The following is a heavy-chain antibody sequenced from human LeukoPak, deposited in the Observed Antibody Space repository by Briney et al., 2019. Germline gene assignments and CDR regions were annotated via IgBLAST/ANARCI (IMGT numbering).Heavy chain of an antibody. CDR3: ARWKYYYDSSGYPNNWFDP. J-gene: IGHJ5*02. CDR1: GGSISSSSYY. Sequence: SETLSLTCTVSGGSISSSSYYWGWIRQPPGKVLEWIGSIYYSGSTYYNPSLKSRVNISVDTSKNQFSLKLSSVTAADTAVYYCARWKYYYDSSGYPNNWFDPWGQGTLVSVSS. D-gene: IGHD3-22*01. CDR2: IYYSGST. V-gene: IGHV4-39*01.